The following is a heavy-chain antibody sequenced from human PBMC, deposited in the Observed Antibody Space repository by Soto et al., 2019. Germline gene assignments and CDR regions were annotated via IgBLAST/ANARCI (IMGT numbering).Heavy chain of an antibody. J-gene: IGHJ4*02. CDR3: ARDDIGLGSLVDY. D-gene: IGHD3-10*01. CDR2: MWYDGSKK. Sequence: QVQLVESGGGVVQPGRSLRLSCAASGFTFSSYGMHWVRQAPGKGLEWVAVMWYDGSKKNYVDSVKGRFTISRDNSETTLYLQMNSLRAEATAVYYCARDDIGLGSLVDYWGQGTLVTVSS. CDR1: GFTFSSYG. V-gene: IGHV3-33*01.